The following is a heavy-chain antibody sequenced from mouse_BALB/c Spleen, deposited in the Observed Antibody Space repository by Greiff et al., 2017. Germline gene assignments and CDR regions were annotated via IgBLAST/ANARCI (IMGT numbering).Heavy chain of an antibody. J-gene: IGHJ4*01. CDR2: ISSGGST. V-gene: IGHV5-6-5*01. CDR3: AREGWAYAMDY. Sequence: EVKLVESGGGLVKPGGSLKLSCAASGFTFSSYAMSWVRQTPEKRLEWVASISSGGSTYYPDSVKGRFTISRDNARNILYLQMSSLRSEDTAMYYCAREGWAYAMDYWGQGTSVTVSS. D-gene: IGHD3-3*01. CDR1: GFTFSSYA.